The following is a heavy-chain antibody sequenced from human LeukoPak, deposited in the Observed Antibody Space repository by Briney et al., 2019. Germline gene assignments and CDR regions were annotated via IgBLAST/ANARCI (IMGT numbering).Heavy chain of an antibody. J-gene: IGHJ4*02. CDR2: IYPGDSDT. CDR3: ARRGFAYGIDS. Sequence: RGESLKISCKGSGYKFSTFWLGWVRQLPGKGLEWMGIIYPGDSDTRYSPSFGGQVTISADESISTAYLQWSRLQASDTAIYYCARRGFAYGIDSWGQGTLVTVSS. D-gene: IGHD4-17*01. V-gene: IGHV5-51*01. CDR1: GYKFSTFW.